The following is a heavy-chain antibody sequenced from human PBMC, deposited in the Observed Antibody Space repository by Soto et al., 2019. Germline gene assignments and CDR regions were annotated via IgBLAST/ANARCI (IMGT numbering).Heavy chain of an antibody. V-gene: IGHV3-23*01. D-gene: IGHD3-22*01. J-gene: IGHJ1*01. CDR3: AKADPSYDSSGYYSY. CDR1: GFTFNSYA. Sequence: GGSLRLSCAASGFTFNSYAMTWVRQAPGKGLEWVSTISTSGANTYYADSVKGRFTISRDNSKSTLYLQMNSLRAEDTAVYYCAKADPSYDSSGYYSYWGQGTLVTVSS. CDR2: ISTSGANT.